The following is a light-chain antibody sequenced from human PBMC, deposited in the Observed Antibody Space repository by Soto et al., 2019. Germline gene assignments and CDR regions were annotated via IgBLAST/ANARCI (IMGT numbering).Light chain of an antibody. Sequence: DIQMTQSPSSLSASVGDRVTITCQASQDISNYLNWYQKKTGKAPKLLIYDESNLETGVPSRFSGSGSGTDFTFTISSLQPEDIATYYCQQYDNLPPYTFGQGTKMEIK. CDR1: QDISNY. CDR2: DES. V-gene: IGKV1-33*01. J-gene: IGKJ2*01. CDR3: QQYDNLPPYT.